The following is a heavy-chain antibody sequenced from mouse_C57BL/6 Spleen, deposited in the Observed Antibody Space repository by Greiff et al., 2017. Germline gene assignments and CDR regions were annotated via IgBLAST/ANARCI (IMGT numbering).Heavy chain of an antibody. J-gene: IGHJ2*01. V-gene: IGHV14-3*01. CDR1: GFNIKNTY. D-gene: IGHD1-1*01. CDR2: IDPANGNT. Sequence: LVESVAELVRPGASVKLSCTASGFNIKNTYMHWVKQRPEQGLEWIGRIDPANGNTKYAPKFQGKATITADTSSNTAYLQLSSLTSEDTAIYYCARGDYYGSSPFDYWGQGTTLTVSS. CDR3: ARGDYYGSSPFDY.